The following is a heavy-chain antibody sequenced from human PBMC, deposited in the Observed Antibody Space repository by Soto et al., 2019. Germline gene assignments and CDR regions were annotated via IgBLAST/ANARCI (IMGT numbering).Heavy chain of an antibody. J-gene: IGHJ3*01. D-gene: IGHD4-17*01. Sequence: EVQLVESGGGLVQPGGSLRLSCAASGFAFSNYWIHWVRQAPGKGLVWVSRMNSDGTSTSYADSVRGRFTLSRDNAKNTLYLQMNRLRAEDTAVYYCTRSGDADYEQRDDAFDVWGQGTMVTVSS. CDR1: GFAFSNYW. V-gene: IGHV3-74*01. CDR2: MNSDGTST. CDR3: TRSGDADYEQRDDAFDV.